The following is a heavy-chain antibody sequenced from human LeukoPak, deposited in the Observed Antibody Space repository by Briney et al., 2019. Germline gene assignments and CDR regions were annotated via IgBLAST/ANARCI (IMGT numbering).Heavy chain of an antibody. J-gene: IGHJ4*02. V-gene: IGHV1-69*13. Sequence: SVKVSCKASGGTFSSYAISWVRQAPGQGLEWMGGIIPIFGTANYAQKFQGRVTITADESTSTAYMELSSLRSEDTAVYYCVRGHGPNSSRRYQLLYPYYFDYWGQGTLVTVSS. D-gene: IGHD2-2*02. CDR1: GGTFSSYA. CDR2: IIPIFGTA. CDR3: VRGHGPNSSRRYQLLYPYYFDY.